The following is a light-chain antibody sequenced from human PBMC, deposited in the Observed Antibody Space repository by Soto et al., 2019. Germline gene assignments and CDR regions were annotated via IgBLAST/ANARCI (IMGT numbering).Light chain of an antibody. Sequence: DLQMTQSPSSLSAFIGDRVTITCRTSHNISSHLNWYQQKPGEAPKLLIYAASSLQGGVPSGLSGSGTGSDFTLTITSLQPEDFVTYYCQQSFSTPYTFGQGTKLQIK. CDR3: QQSFSTPYT. J-gene: IGKJ2*01. V-gene: IGKV1-39*01. CDR1: HNISSH. CDR2: AAS.